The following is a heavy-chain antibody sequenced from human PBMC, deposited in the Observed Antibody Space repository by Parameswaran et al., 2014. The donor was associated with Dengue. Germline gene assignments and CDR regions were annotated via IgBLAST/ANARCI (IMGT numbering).Heavy chain of an antibody. CDR3: AREGDYESFDF. J-gene: IGHJ4*01. Sequence: VRQAPGKGPEWVSYIGVSGGTKSADSVKGRFTISRDNAKNSLFLQMNSLRGDDTAVYYCAREGDYESFDFWGRGTLVTVSS. CDR2: IGVSGGTK. D-gene: IGHD4-17*01. V-gene: IGHV3-48*01.